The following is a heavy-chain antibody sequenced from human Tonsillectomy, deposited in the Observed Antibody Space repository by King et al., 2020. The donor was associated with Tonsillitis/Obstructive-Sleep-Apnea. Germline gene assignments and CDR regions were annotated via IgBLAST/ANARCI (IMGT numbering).Heavy chain of an antibody. Sequence: QLQESGPGLVKPSETLSLTCTVSGGSISSSSYYWGWIRQPPGKGLEWIGSIYYSGSTYYNPSLKSRVTISVDTSKNQFSRKLSSVTAADTAVYYCARPDTAMVTFDYWGQGTLVTVSS. D-gene: IGHD5-18*01. CDR2: IYYSGST. J-gene: IGHJ4*02. CDR1: GGSISSSSYY. V-gene: IGHV4-39*01. CDR3: ARPDTAMVTFDY.